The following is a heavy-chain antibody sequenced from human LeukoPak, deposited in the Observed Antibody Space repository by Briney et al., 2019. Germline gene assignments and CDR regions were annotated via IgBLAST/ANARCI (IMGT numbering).Heavy chain of an antibody. CDR2: ISAYNGNT. V-gene: IGHV1-18*01. Sequence: GASVKVSCKASGYTFTSYGISWVRQAPGQGLEWMGWISAYNGNTNYAQKLQGRVTMTTDTSTSRAYMELRSLRSDDTAVYYCARDSYDSSGYYYWNPYYYYYMDVWGKGTTVTVSS. J-gene: IGHJ6*03. D-gene: IGHD3-22*01. CDR3: ARDSYDSSGYYYWNPYYYYYMDV. CDR1: GYTFTSYG.